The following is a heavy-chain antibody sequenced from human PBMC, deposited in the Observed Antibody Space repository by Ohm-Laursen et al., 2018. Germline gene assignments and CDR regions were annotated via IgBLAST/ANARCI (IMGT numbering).Heavy chain of an antibody. V-gene: IGHV1-2*02. Sequence: ASVKVSCNASGYTFTGYYMHWVRQAPGQGLEWMGWINPNSGGTNYAQKFQGRVTMTRDTSISTAYMELSRLRSDDTAVYYCARAGIAVAGQYDYWGQGTLVTVSS. CDR3: ARAGIAVAGQYDY. CDR2: INPNSGGT. J-gene: IGHJ4*02. D-gene: IGHD6-19*01. CDR1: GYTFTGYY.